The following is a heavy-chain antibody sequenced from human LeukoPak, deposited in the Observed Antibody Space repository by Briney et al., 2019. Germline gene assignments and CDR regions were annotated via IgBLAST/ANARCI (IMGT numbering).Heavy chain of an antibody. CDR2: IYYSGST. CDR1: GGSISSYY. CDR3: ARGLDYYGSGSYNYYYYYYMDV. J-gene: IGHJ6*03. Sequence: SETLSLTCTVSGGSISSYYWSWIRQPPGKGLEWIGYIYYSGSTNYNPSLKSRVTISVDTSKNQFSLKLSSVTAADTAVYYCARGLDYYGSGSYNYYYYYYMDVWGKGTTVTISS. V-gene: IGHV4-59*01. D-gene: IGHD3-10*01.